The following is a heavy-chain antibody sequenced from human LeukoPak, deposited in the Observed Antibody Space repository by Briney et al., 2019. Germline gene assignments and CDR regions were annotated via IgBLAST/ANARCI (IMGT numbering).Heavy chain of an antibody. V-gene: IGHV4-34*01. J-gene: IGHJ6*04. CDR2: INHSGST. D-gene: IGHD2-15*01. CDR3: AGSRGYCSGGSCYSGNYYYYGMDV. CDR1: GGSFSGYY. Sequence: SETLSLTCAVYGGSFSGYYWSWIRQPPGKGLEWIGEINHSGSTNYNPSLKSRVTISVDTSKNQFSLKLSSVTAADTAVYYCAGSRGYCSGGSCYSGNYYYYGMDVWSKGTTVTVSS.